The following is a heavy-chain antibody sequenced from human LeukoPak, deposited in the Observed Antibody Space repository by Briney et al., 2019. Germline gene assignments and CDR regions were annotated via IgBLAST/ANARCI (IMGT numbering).Heavy chain of an antibody. CDR1: GFTFSSYA. Sequence: PGGSLRLSCAASGFTFSSYAMRWVRQAPGKGLELVSNIVGSGDSTYYADSVKGRFTISRDNSNNMLYLEMNSLRAEDTALYYCAKRDYGPASAPPLFNYWGQGTLVTVSS. J-gene: IGHJ4*02. CDR3: AKRDYGPASAPPLFNY. D-gene: IGHD4-17*01. CDR2: IVGSGDST. V-gene: IGHV3-23*01.